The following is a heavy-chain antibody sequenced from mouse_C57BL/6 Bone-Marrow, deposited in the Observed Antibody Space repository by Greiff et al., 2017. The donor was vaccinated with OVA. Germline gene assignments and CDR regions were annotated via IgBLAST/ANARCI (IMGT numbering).Heavy chain of an antibody. CDR1: GFTFSSYA. J-gene: IGHJ3*01. CDR3: ARDRRGWWLPAWCAY. Sequence: EVQGVESGGGLVKPGGSLKLSCAASGFTFSSYAMSWVRQTPEKRLEWVATISDGGSYTYYPDNVKGRFTISRDNAKNNLYLTMSHLKSEDTAMYYCARDRRGWWLPAWCAYWGQGTLVTVSA. D-gene: IGHD2-3*01. CDR2: ISDGGSYT. V-gene: IGHV5-4*01.